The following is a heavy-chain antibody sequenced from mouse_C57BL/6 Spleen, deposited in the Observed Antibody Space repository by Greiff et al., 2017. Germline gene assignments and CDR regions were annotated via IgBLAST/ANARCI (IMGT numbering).Heavy chain of an antibody. CDR3: ARIYYGSTSFDY. J-gene: IGHJ2*01. Sequence: QVQLQQPGAELVKPGASVKLSCKASGYTFTSYWMQWVKQRPGQGLEWIGEIDPSDSHTNYNQKFKGKATLTVDTSSSTAYMQLSSLTSEDSAVYYCARIYYGSTSFDYWGQGTTLTVSS. D-gene: IGHD1-1*01. CDR1: GYTFTSYW. V-gene: IGHV1-50*01. CDR2: IDPSDSHT.